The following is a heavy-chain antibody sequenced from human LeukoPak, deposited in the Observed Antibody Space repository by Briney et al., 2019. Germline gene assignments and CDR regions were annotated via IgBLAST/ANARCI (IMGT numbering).Heavy chain of an antibody. CDR3: ARVEGCGSDCFSTLDY. J-gene: IGHJ4*02. D-gene: IGHD2-21*02. V-gene: IGHV4-39*07. CDR2: IYYSGST. CDR1: GGSISSSSYY. Sequence: SETLSLTCTVSGGSISSSSYYWGWIRQPPGKGLEWIGSIYYSGSTYYNPSLKSRVTISVDTSKNQFSLKLGSVTAADTAVYYCARVEGCGSDCFSTLDYWGQGTLVTVSS.